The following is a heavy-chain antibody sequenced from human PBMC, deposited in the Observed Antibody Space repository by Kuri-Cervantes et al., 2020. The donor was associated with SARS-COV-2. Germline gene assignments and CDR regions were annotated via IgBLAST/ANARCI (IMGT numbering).Heavy chain of an antibody. CDR2: ITGRGDST. D-gene: IGHD1-14*01. CDR3: AKQPAGASRFGLMDF. J-gene: IGHJ6*02. V-gene: IGHV3-23*01. CDR1: GFTFSSYS. Sequence: GGSLRLSCAASGFTFSSYSMSWVRQAPGKGLEWVSSITGRGDSTYLADSVKGRFTVSRDNSKNTLNLQMNSLGAEDTAVYYCAKQPAGASRFGLMDFWGQGTTVTVSS.